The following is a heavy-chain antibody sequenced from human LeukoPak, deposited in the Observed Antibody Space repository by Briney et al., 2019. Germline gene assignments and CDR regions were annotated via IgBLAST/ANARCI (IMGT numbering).Heavy chain of an antibody. CDR3: AKGSKEVLFTRDHYMDV. Sequence: GGSLRLSCAASGFTFSSYGMHWVRQAPGKGLEWVAFIRYDGSNKYYADSVKGRFAISRDNSKNTLYLQMNSLRAEDTAVYYCAKGSKEVLFTRDHYMDVWGKGTTVTISS. CDR1: GFTFSSYG. V-gene: IGHV3-30*02. CDR2: IRYDGSNK. D-gene: IGHD3-3*01. J-gene: IGHJ6*03.